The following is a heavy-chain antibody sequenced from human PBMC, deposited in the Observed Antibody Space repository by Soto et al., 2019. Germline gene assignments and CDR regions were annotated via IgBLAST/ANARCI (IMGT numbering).Heavy chain of an antibody. CDR2: ISSNGGST. Sequence: EVQLVESGGGLFQPGGSLRLSCAASGFTFSSYAMHWVRQAPGKGLEYVSAISSNGGSTYYANSVKGRFTISRDNSKNTLYLQMGSLRAEDMAVYYCARGGVYGSGSYYNGYFDYWGQGTLVTVSS. D-gene: IGHD3-10*01. CDR1: GFTFSSYA. J-gene: IGHJ4*02. V-gene: IGHV3-64*01. CDR3: ARGGVYGSGSYYNGYFDY.